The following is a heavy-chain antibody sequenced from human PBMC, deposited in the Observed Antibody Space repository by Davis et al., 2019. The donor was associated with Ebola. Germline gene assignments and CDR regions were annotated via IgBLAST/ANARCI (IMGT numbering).Heavy chain of an antibody. CDR3: ARGDISTGYYFDY. Sequence: PGGSLRLSCAASGFTFSSYGMHWVRQAPGKGLEWVAVISYDGSNKYYADSVKGRFTISRDNSKNTLYLQMNSLRAEDTAVYYCARGDISTGYYFDYWGQGTLVTVSS. CDR2: ISYDGSNK. V-gene: IGHV3-30*03. J-gene: IGHJ4*02. CDR1: GFTFSSYG. D-gene: IGHD3-9*01.